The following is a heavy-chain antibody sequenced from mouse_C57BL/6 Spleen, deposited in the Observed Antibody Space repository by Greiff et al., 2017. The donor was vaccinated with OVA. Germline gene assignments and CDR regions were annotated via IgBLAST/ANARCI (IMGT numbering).Heavy chain of an antibody. J-gene: IGHJ3*01. CDR2: ISSGGDYI. D-gene: IGHD2-1*01. CDR1: GFTFSSYA. V-gene: IGHV5-9-1*02. Sequence: EVQGVESGEGLVKPGGSLKLSCAASGFTFSSYAMSWVRQTPEKRLEWVAYISSGGDYIYYADTVKGRFTISRDNARNTRYLQMSSLKSKDTAMYYCTREETDYYGIAYWGQGTLVTVSA. CDR3: TREETDYYGIAY.